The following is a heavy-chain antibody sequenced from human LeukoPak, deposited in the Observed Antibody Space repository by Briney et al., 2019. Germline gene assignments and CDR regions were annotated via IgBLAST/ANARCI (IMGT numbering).Heavy chain of an antibody. CDR1: GGSISSYY. J-gene: IGHJ4*02. D-gene: IGHD1-14*01. V-gene: IGHV4-4*09. Sequence: PSETLSLTCTVSGGSISSYYWSWIRQPPGKGLEWIGYIYNSGSTNYNPSLKSRVTISLDTSKNQFSLKLSSVTAADTAVYFRARANRYAGGDRHFDYWGQGTLVTVSS. CDR3: ARANRYAGGDRHFDY. CDR2: IYNSGST.